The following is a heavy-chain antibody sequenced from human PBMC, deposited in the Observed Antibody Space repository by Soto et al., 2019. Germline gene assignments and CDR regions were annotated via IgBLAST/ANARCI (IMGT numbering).Heavy chain of an antibody. V-gene: IGHV3-30*18. CDR3: AKAGAITMIVVVGETDAFDI. CDR2: ISYDGSNK. Sequence: PGGSLRLSCAASGFTFSSYGMHWVRQAPGKGLEWVAVISYDGSNKYYADSVKGRFTISRDNSKNTLYLQMNSLRAEDTAVYYCAKAGAITMIVVVGETDAFDIWGQGTMVTVS. D-gene: IGHD3-22*01. J-gene: IGHJ3*02. CDR1: GFTFSSYG.